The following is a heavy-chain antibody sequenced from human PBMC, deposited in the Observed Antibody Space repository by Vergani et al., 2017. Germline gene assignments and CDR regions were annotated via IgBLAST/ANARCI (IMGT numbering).Heavy chain of an antibody. Sequence: EVQLVESGGGLVQPGGSLRLSCAASGFTFSSYWMHWVRQAPGKGLVWVSRINSDGSSTSYTDSVKGRVTISRDNAKNTLYLQMNSLRAEDTAVYYCARGDYYYGSSGYYFDYWGQGTLVTVSS. D-gene: IGHD3-22*01. V-gene: IGHV3-74*01. CDR3: ARGDYYYGSSGYYFDY. J-gene: IGHJ4*02. CDR2: INSDGSST. CDR1: GFTFSSYW.